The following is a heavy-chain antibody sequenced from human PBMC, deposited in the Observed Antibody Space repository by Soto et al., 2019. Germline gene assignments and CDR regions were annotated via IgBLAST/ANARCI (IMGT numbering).Heavy chain of an antibody. J-gene: IGHJ3*01. CDR2: VTSDGSNK. CDR1: GFTFSTYA. D-gene: IGHD3-22*01. CDR3: GRITLKTSVDTFDF. V-gene: IGHV3-30-3*01. Sequence: QVQLVESGGGVVQPGRSLRLSCAASGFTFSTYALHWVRQAPGKGLEWVATVTSDGSNKYHADSVEGRFTISRDDSKNPLYLQLNSLRAEDTAVYYCGRITLKTSVDTFDFWGQGTMVTVSS.